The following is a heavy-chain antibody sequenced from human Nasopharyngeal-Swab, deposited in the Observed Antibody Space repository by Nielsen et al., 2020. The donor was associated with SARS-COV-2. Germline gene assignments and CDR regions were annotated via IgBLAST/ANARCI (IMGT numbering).Heavy chain of an antibody. J-gene: IGHJ4*02. D-gene: IGHD4-11*01. V-gene: IGHV3-23*01. CDR1: GFTFSSYS. Sequence: GGSLRLSCAASGFTFSSYSMSWLRQAPGKGLEWVSTITGNGDTTYYADSVKGRFTISRDNSENTVYLQMNSLRAEDTAVYYCATHNDYRFENWGQGTLVSVSS. CDR3: ATHNDYRFEN. CDR2: ITGNGDTT.